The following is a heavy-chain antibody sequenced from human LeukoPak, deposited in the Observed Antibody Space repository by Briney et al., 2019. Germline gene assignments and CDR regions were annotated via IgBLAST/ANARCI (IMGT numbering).Heavy chain of an antibody. CDR1: GFTFSSYE. J-gene: IGHJ6*03. Sequence: PGGSLRLSCAASGFTFSSYEMNWVRQAPGKGLEWVSYISSSGSTIYYADSVKGRFTISRDNAKNSLYLQMNSLRAEDTAVYYCARGAGSSWNYYYYMDVWGKGTTVTISS. CDR3: ARGAGSSWNYYYYMDV. CDR2: ISSSGSTI. V-gene: IGHV3-48*03. D-gene: IGHD6-13*01.